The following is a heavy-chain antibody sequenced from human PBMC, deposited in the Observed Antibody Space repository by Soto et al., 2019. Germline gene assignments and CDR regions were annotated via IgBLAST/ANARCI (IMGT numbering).Heavy chain of an antibody. CDR1: GFTFSSYG. J-gene: IGHJ4*02. V-gene: IGHV3-33*01. D-gene: IGHD3-16*02. CDR3: ARARYSLDC. Sequence: QVQLVESGGGVVQPGRSLRLSCAASGFTFSSYGMHWVRQAPGKGLEWVAVIWYDGRNKYYADSVKGRFTISRDNSKNTLYLQMNSLRGEETAVYYCARARYSLDCWGQGTLVTVA. CDR2: IWYDGRNK.